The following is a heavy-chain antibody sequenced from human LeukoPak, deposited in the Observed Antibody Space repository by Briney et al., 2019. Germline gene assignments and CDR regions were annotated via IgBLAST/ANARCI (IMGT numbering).Heavy chain of an antibody. CDR3: AKNGDRGAYCTGGTCYPYFYYYMDV. V-gene: IGHV3-23*01. J-gene: IGHJ6*03. Sequence: GGSLRLSRAASGITFSSYGMSWVRQAPGKGLEWVSSISSTGGTTYYADSVKGRFTNSRDNSKNTLYLQMNSLRAEDTAIYYCAKNGDRGAYCTGGTCYPYFYYYMDVWGKGTTVTI. CDR2: ISSTGGTT. CDR1: GITFSSYG. D-gene: IGHD2-15*01.